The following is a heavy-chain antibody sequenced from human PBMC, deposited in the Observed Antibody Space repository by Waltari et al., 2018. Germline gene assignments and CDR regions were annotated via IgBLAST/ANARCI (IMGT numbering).Heavy chain of an antibody. CDR3: ARHRYGGDSIFDK. CDR2: IYYTGST. CDR1: GGSLYSYY. J-gene: IGHJ4*02. V-gene: IGHV4-59*08. Sequence: QVQLQESGPGLVKPSETLSLTCTVSGGSLYSYYWSWLRQPPGKRLEWIGFIYYTGSTNYSPSLKSRVTTSLDTSRNQVSLRLTSVTAADTAVYYCARHRYGGDSIFDKWGLGALVTVSS. D-gene: IGHD2-21*02.